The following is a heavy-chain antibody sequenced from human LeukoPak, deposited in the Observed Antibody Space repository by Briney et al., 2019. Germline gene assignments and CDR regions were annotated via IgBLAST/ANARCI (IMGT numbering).Heavy chain of an antibody. CDR3: ARGTVVVPAAMMA. D-gene: IGHD2-2*01. CDR2: MNPNSGNT. CDR1: GYTFTSYA. Sequence: ASVKVSCKASGYTFTSYAMNWVRQATGEGLEWMGWMNPNSGNTGYAQKFQGRVTMTRNTSISTAYMELSSLRSEDTAVYYCARGTVVVPAAMMAWGQGTLVTVSS. J-gene: IGHJ5*02. V-gene: IGHV1-8*02.